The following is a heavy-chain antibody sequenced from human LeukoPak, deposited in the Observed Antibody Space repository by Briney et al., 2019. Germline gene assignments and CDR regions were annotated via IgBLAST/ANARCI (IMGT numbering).Heavy chain of an antibody. CDR1: GFTFSNYW. Sequence: GGSLRLSCAASGFTFSNYWMTWVRQAPGKGLEWVANIKHDGSEDYYLDSVKGRFTISRDNSKNTLYLQMNSLRAEDTAVYYCAKEGRRDGYNYHHFFDYWGQGTLVTVSS. CDR2: IKHDGSED. J-gene: IGHJ4*02. CDR3: AKEGRRDGYNYHHFFDY. V-gene: IGHV3-7*03. D-gene: IGHD5-24*01.